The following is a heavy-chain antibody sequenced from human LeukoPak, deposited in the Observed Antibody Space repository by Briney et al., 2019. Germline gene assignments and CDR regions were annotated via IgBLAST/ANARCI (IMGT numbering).Heavy chain of an antibody. CDR1: GGSISSYY. CDR2: IYYSGST. J-gene: IGHJ4*02. D-gene: IGHD3-22*01. Sequence: SETLSLTCTVYGGSISSYYWSWIRQPPGKGLEWIGYIYYSGSTNYNPSLKSRVTISVDTSKNQFSLKLSSVTAADTAVYYCARHDIGSGYYLPADYWGQGTLVTVSS. V-gene: IGHV4-59*08. CDR3: ARHDIGSGYYLPADY.